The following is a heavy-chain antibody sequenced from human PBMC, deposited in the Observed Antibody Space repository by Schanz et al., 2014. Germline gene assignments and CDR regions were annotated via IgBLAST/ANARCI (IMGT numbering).Heavy chain of an antibody. J-gene: IGHJ4*02. CDR3: AKTLFPGGTQTFGN. V-gene: IGHV3-23*01. CDR2: ISGRDGST. Sequence: EVQLLESGGGLVQPGGSLRLSCAASGFVFGDYYMTWIRQAPGMGLEWVSAISGRDGSTYYADSVRGRFTISRDNSKSTLYVEMNSLRVEDTAIYYCAKTLFPGGTQTFGNWGRGTLVTVSS. CDR1: GFVFGDYY. D-gene: IGHD2-8*02.